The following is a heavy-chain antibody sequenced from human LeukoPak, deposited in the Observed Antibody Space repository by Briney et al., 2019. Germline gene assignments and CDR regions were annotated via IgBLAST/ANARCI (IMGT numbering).Heavy chain of an antibody. CDR2: ISSSSSTI. CDR3: ARRGPRYCTNGVCPNDAFDI. J-gene: IGHJ3*02. D-gene: IGHD2-8*01. CDR1: GFTFSSYS. V-gene: IGHV3-48*01. Sequence: GGSLRLXCAASGFTFSSYSMNWVRQAPGKGLEWVSYISSSSSTIYYADSVKGRFTISRDNAKNSLYLQMNSLRAEDTAVYYCARRGPRYCTNGVCPNDAFDIWGQGTMVTVSS.